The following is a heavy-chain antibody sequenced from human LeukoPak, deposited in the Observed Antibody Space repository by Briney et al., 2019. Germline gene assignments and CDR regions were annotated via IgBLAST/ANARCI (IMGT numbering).Heavy chain of an antibody. J-gene: IGHJ2*01. Sequence: SETLSLTCSVSGGSISSYYWSWIRQPPGKGLEWIGYIYTSGSTNYNPSLKSRVTISVDTSKNQFSLKLSSVTAADTAVYYCARHLVPAPDWYFDLWGRGTLVTVSS. V-gene: IGHV4-4*09. CDR3: ARHLVPAPDWYFDL. D-gene: IGHD2-2*01. CDR1: GGSISSYY. CDR2: IYTSGST.